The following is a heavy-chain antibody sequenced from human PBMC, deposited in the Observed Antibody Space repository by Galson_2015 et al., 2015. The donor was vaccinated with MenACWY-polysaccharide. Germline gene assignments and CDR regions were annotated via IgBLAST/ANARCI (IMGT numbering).Heavy chain of an antibody. V-gene: IGHV3-33*01. J-gene: IGHJ3*02. CDR3: AREGSRIVFHAFDI. Sequence: SLRLSCAASGSKFRGSGMHWVRQAPGKGLEWVAVIQYDGSQKQYTDPVRGRFSISRDNSKNTLYLEMNSLRAEDTALYYCAREGSRIVFHAFDIWGQGTMVIVSS. CDR1: GSKFRGSG. D-gene: IGHD3-10*02. CDR2: IQYDGSQK.